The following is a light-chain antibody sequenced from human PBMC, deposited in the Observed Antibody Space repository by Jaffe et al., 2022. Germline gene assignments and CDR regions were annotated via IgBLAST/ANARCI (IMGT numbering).Light chain of an antibody. CDR1: QSISSN. V-gene: IGKV3-15*01. CDR2: GAS. J-gene: IGKJ4*01. CDR3: QQYNNWPLT. Sequence: EVVMTQSPVTLSVSPGERATLSCRASQSISSNLAWYQQKPGQVPRLLIYGASTRATGIPDRFSASGSASNFILTISSLQSEDFALYFCQQYNNWPLTFGGGTKVEIK.